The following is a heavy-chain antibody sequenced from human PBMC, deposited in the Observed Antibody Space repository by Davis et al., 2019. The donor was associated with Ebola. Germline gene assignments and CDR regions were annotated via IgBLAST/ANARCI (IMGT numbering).Heavy chain of an antibody. CDR1: GASISTNSYY. D-gene: IGHD4-17*01. CDR3: ARGYGAPYWYFDL. Sequence: MPGGSLRLSCTVSGASISTNSYYWGWIRQPPGKGLEWIGSIDYSGSAYYNPSLQRRVTISVDTSRNQFSLRLSSVTAADTAVYYCARGYGAPYWYFDLWGRGTLVTVSS. CDR2: IDYSGSA. J-gene: IGHJ2*01. V-gene: IGHV4-39*01.